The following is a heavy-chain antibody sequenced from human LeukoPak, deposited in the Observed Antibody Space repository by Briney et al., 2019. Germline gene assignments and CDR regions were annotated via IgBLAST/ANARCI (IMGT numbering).Heavy chain of an antibody. CDR2: ITSSSSTI. CDR3: ARVRPGGDFDC. CDR1: GFTFSRYS. D-gene: IGHD3-10*01. Sequence: PGGSLRLSCAASGFTFSRYSINWVRQAPGKGLEWVSYITSSSSTIYYADSVKGRFSISRDNAKNSVYLQMNSLRAEDTAVYYCARVRPGGDFDCWGQGTLVTVSS. J-gene: IGHJ4*02. V-gene: IGHV3-48*04.